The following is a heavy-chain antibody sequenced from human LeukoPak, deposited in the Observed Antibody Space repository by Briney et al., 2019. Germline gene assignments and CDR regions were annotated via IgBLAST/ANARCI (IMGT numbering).Heavy chain of an antibody. CDR2: IIPIFGTA. CDR3: ARDVNFDRFDP. CDR1: GGTFSSYA. V-gene: IGHV1-69*06. Sequence: SVKVSCKASGGTFSSYAISWVRQAPGQGLEWMGGIIPIFGTANYAQKFQGRVTITADKSTSTAYMELSSLRSEDTDVYYCARDVNFDRFDPWGEGALVTVSS. J-gene: IGHJ5*02.